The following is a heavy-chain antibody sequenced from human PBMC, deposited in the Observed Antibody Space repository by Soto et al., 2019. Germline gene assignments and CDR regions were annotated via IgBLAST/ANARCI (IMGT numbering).Heavy chain of an antibody. D-gene: IGHD2-15*01. CDR3: ARDYCSGGSCYTTIFDY. CDR2: ISAYNGNT. J-gene: IGHJ4*02. V-gene: IGHV1-18*01. CDR1: GYTFTSYG. Sequence: ASVKVSCKASGYTFTSYGISWVRQAPGQGLEWMGWISAYNGNTNYAQKLQGRVTMTTDTSTSTAYMELRSLRSDDTAVYYCARDYCSGGSCYTTIFDYWGQGTLVTVSS.